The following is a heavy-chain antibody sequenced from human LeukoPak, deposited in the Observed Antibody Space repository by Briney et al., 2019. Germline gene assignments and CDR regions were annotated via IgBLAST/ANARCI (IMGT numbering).Heavy chain of an antibody. Sequence: SETLSLTCAVYGGSFSGYYWSWIRQPPGKGLEWIGEINHSGSTNYNPSLKSRVTISVDTSKNQFSLKLSSVTAADTAVYYCARQIRWLRYWFDPWGQGTLVTVSS. D-gene: IGHD5-12*01. CDR3: ARQIRWLRYWFDP. J-gene: IGHJ5*02. CDR1: GGSFSGYY. V-gene: IGHV4-34*01. CDR2: INHSGST.